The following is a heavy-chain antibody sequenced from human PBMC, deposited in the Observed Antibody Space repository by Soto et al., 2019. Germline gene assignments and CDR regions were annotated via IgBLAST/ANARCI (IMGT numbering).Heavy chain of an antibody. D-gene: IGHD1-26*01. CDR3: GEDAWVRGATMDY. V-gene: IGHV3-30*18. J-gene: IGHJ4*02. CDR2: ISYEGSKK. CDR1: GFTFSSYG. Sequence: QVQLVESGGGVVQPGRSLRLSCAASGFTFSSYGMHWVRQAPGKGLEWVAVISYEGSKKNHADSVKGQFTISRDNAKNTLYLEMKGLRAGETGVYYWGEDAWVRGATMDYWGQGTLVTVSS.